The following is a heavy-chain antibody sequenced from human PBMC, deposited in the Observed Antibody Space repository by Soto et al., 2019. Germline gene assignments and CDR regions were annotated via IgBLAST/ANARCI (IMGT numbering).Heavy chain of an antibody. CDR1: GFSFSSYA. D-gene: IGHD3-3*01. J-gene: IGHJ4*02. CDR3: AGQDTIFGVVIEDY. CDR2: ISGSGAYI. V-gene: IGHV3-23*01. Sequence: GGSLRLSCAASGFSFSSYAMTWVRQAPGKGLEWVSAISGSGAYIYYADSVKGRFTISRDNSKNTLYLQMYSLRAEDTAVYYCAGQDTIFGVVIEDYWGQGTLVTVSS.